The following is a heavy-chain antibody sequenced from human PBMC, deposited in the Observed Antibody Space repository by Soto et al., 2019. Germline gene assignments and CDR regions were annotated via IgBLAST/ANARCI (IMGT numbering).Heavy chain of an antibody. Sequence: SGPTLVNPTQTLTLTCPFSGFSLKTAGVGXGWIRLPPGKALEWLALIYWDDDKRYSPALKSRLTITKDTSKNQVVLIMTNMDPVDTAKYYCVYRGESIRSWNYYFDSWGQGALVTVSS. CDR1: GFSLKTAGVG. CDR3: VYRGESIRSWNYYFDS. J-gene: IGHJ4*02. V-gene: IGHV2-5*02. CDR2: IYWDDDK. D-gene: IGHD3-16*01.